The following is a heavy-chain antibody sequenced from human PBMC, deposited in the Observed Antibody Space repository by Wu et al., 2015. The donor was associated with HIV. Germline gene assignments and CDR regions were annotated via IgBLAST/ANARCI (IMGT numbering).Heavy chain of an antibody. CDR2: IIPMFGTT. D-gene: IGHD4-17*01. V-gene: IGHV1-69*05. CDR1: GVNFISYI. Sequence: QVQLVQSGAEVKKPGSSVKVSCKASGVNFISYIISWVRQAPGQGLEWMGGIIPMFGTTNYAQKFLGRVTITTDESTTTVYMELSTLKSEDTAVYYCAREVTAGLDGDLRDYWGQGTLVTVSS. J-gene: IGHJ4*02. CDR3: AREVTAGLDGDLRDY.